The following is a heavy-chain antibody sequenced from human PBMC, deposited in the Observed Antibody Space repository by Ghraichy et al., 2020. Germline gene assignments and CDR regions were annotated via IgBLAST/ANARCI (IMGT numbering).Heavy chain of an antibody. J-gene: IGHJ4*02. Sequence: SETLSLTCTVSGGSISSGDYYWSWIRQPPGKGLEWIGYIYYSGSTYYNPSLKSRVTISVDTSKNQFSLKLSSVTAADTAVYYCAREGYSGYDWGGYFDYWGQGTLVTVSS. CDR3: AREGYSGYDWGGYFDY. D-gene: IGHD5-12*01. CDR2: IYYSGST. V-gene: IGHV4-30-4*01. CDR1: GGSISSGDYY.